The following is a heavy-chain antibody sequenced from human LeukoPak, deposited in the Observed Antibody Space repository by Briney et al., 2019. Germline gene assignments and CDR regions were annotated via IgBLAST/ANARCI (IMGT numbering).Heavy chain of an antibody. CDR1: GGSISSGSYY. Sequence: SETLSLTCTVSGGSISSGSYYWGWIRQPPGKGLEWIASMYYSGTTFYSPSLKSRVTISVDTSKNQLSLKLGSVTAADTAVYYCARHPPRDGSAFDYWGKGTLVTVSS. J-gene: IGHJ4*02. CDR3: ARHPPRDGSAFDY. CDR2: MYYSGTT. V-gene: IGHV4-39*01.